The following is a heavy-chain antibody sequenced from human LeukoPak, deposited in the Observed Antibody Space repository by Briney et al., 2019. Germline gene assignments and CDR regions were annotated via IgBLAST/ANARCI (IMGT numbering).Heavy chain of an antibody. CDR1: GGTFSSYA. CDR3: ARGPSNDCSSTSCYFDDNYYYYMDV. V-gene: IGHV1-69*05. D-gene: IGHD2-2*01. Sequence: SVKVSCKASGGTFSSYAISWVRQAPGQGPEWMGGIIPIFGTANYAQKFQGRVTITTDESTSTAYMELSSLRSEDTAVYYCARGPSNDCSSTSCYFDDNYYYYMDVWGKGTTVTVSS. CDR2: IIPIFGTA. J-gene: IGHJ6*03.